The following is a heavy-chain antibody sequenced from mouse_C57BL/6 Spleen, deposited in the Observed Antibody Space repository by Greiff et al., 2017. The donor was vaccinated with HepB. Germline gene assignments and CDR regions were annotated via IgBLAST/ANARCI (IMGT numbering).Heavy chain of an antibody. CDR3: ARRDHYYGSSYGGFDY. D-gene: IGHD1-1*01. J-gene: IGHJ2*01. V-gene: IGHV5-17*01. Sequence: VQLKESGGGLVKPGGSLKLSCAASGFTFSDYGMHWVRQAPEKGLEWVAYISSGSSTIYYADTVKGRFTISRDNAKNTLFLQMTSLRSEDTAMYYCARRDHYYGSSYGGFDYWGQGTTLTVSS. CDR2: ISSGSSTI. CDR1: GFTFSDYG.